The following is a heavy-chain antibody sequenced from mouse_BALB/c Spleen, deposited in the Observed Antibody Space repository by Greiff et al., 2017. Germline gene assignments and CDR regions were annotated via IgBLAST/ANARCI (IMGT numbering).Heavy chain of an antibody. V-gene: IGHV5-15*02. CDR2: ISNLAYSI. CDR1: GFTFSDYG. J-gene: IGHJ1*01. D-gene: IGHD1-1*01. CDR3: ARDRDYGSSYGYFDV. Sequence: DVMLVESGGGLVQPGGSRKLSCAASGFTFSDYGMAWVRQAPGKGPEWVAFISNLAYSIYYADTVTGRFTISRENAKNTLYLEMSSLRSEDTAMYYCARDRDYGSSYGYFDVWGAGTTGTVAS.